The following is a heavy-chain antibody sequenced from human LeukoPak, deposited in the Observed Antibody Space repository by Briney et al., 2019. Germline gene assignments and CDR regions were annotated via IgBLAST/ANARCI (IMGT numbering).Heavy chain of an antibody. V-gene: IGHV3-53*01. Sequence: GGSLRLSCAASGFSVSSIYMSWVRQAPGKGLEWVSFISGGGNTYYADSVKGRFTISRDNSKNTLYLQMNSLRAEDTAVYYCASGAVGATYYYYYGMDVWGQGTTVTVSS. CDR3: ASGAVGATYYYYYGMDV. CDR1: GFSVSSIY. CDR2: ISGGGNT. D-gene: IGHD1-26*01. J-gene: IGHJ6*02.